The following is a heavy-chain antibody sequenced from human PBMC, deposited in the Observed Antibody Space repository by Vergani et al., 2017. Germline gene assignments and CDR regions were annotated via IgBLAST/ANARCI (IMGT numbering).Heavy chain of an antibody. Sequence: QVQLVQSGAEVKKPGSSVKVSCKASGGTFSSYAISWVRQAHGQGLEWMGRIITIFGTANYAQKFQGRVTITADESTSTAYMELRSLRSEDTAVYYCASLLGGDYYDSSGYYSGDFDIWGQGTMVTVSS. CDR1: GGTFSSYA. CDR2: IITIFGTA. V-gene: IGHV1-69*18. CDR3: ASLLGGDYYDSSGYYSGDFDI. J-gene: IGHJ3*02. D-gene: IGHD3-22*01.